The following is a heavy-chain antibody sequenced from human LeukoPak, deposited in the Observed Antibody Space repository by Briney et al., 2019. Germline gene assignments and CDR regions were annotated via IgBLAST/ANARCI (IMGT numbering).Heavy chain of an antibody. V-gene: IGHV1-2*02. J-gene: IGHJ4*02. CDR3: ARDITMVRGVIAY. CDR2: INPNSGGT. CDR1: GYTFTGYY. D-gene: IGHD3-10*01. Sequence: ASVKVSCKASGYTFTGYYMHWVRQAPGQGLEWMGWINPNSGGTNYAQKFQGRVTMTRDTSISTAYMELRSLRSDDTAVYYCARDITMVRGVIAYWGQGTLVTVSS.